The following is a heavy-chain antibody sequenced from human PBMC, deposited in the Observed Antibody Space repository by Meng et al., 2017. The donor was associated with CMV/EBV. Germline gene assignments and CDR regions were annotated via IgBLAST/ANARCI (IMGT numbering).Heavy chain of an antibody. CDR1: GYSFTNYW. CDR2: IYPGDSDT. Sequence: GGSLRLSCKGSGYSFTNYWVAWVRQMSGKGLEWMGIIYPGDSDTRYSPSFQGQVTISADKSISTAYLQWSSLKASDTAMYYCARESRMFDYWGQGTLVTVSS. J-gene: IGHJ4*02. CDR3: ARESRMFDY. V-gene: IGHV5-51*01.